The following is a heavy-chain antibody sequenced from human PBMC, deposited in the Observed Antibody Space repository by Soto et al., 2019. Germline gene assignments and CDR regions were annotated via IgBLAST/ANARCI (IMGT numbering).Heavy chain of an antibody. Sequence: VHLVQSGAEVKKSGSSVRVSCTASGFPFNSYAMSWVRQAPGKGLEWVSHIGGNGASTYYADSVKGRFTISRDNSKNTVYLQLDNLRADDTAVYYCTGATYSDYWGQGTLVTVSS. CDR1: GFPFNSYA. CDR2: IGGNGAST. V-gene: IGHV3-23*04. CDR3: TGATYSDY. J-gene: IGHJ4*02.